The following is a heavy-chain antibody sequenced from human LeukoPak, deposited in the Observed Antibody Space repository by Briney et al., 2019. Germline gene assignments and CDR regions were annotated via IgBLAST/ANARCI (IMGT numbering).Heavy chain of an antibody. CDR1: GGSISSSY. D-gene: IGHD1-26*01. CDR3: GRDMGGGWFDP. Sequence: PSETLSLTCSISGGSISSSYWSWIRQPAGKGLEWIGRISTSGTTNYSPSLKGRLTMSIDTSKEQFSLSLRSVTAADTAMYYCGRDMGGGWFDPWGQGALVTVSS. CDR2: ISTSGTT. V-gene: IGHV4-4*07. J-gene: IGHJ5*02.